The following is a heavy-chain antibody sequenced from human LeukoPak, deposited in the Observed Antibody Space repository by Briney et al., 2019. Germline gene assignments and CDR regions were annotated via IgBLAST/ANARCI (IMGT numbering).Heavy chain of an antibody. CDR2: FYTSGST. V-gene: IGHV4-39*07. Sequence: SETLSLTCTVSGGSISSGTYYWGWVRQPPGKGLEWIGSFYTSGSTNYNPSLKSRVTMSVDTSKNQFSLKLSSVTAADTAVYYCARITFVVEGYGMDVWGQGTTVTVSS. J-gene: IGHJ6*02. CDR3: ARITFVVEGYGMDV. CDR1: GGSISSGTYY. D-gene: IGHD2-21*01.